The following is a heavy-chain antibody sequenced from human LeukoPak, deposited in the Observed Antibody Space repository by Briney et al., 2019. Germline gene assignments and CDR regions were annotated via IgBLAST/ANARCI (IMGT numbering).Heavy chain of an antibody. CDR1: GYTFTSYG. J-gene: IGHJ4*02. CDR2: ISAYNGNT. V-gene: IGHV1-18*01. CDR3: ARTGSTVAGTYCYFDY. Sequence: ATVKVSCKASGYTFTSYGISWVRQAPGQGVEWMVWISAYNGNTNYAQKLQGRVTMTTDTSTSTAYMELRSLRSDDTAVYYCARTGSTVAGTYCYFDYWGQGTLVTVSS. D-gene: IGHD6-19*01.